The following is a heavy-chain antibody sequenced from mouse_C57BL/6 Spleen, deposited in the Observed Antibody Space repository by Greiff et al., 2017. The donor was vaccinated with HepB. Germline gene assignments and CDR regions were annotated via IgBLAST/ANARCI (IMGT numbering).Heavy chain of an antibody. J-gene: IGHJ3*01. CDR2: IDPSESET. Sequence: QVQLQQPGAELVRPGSSVKLSCKASGYTFTSYWMHWVKQRPIKGLEWIGNIDPSESETHYNQKFKEKATLTVDKSSSTAYMQLSSLTSEDSAVYYCARSQSGLVFAYWSQGTLVTVSA. CDR1: GYTFTSYW. CDR3: ARSQSGLVFAY. V-gene: IGHV1-52*01. D-gene: IGHD2-10*02.